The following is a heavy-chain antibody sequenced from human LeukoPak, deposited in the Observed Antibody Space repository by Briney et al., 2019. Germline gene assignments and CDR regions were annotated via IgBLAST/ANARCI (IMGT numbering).Heavy chain of an antibody. CDR2: ISSSTSNI. Sequence: PGGSLRLSCAASGFTFSTYGMNWVRQAPGKGLEWVSYISSSTSNIYYADSVKGRFTTSRDNAKNSLYLQMNSLRDEDTAVYYCARAYCGGGFCYSGFDFWGQGTLVTVSS. V-gene: IGHV3-48*02. J-gene: IGHJ4*02. CDR1: GFTFSTYG. D-gene: IGHD2-15*01. CDR3: ARAYCGGGFCYSGFDF.